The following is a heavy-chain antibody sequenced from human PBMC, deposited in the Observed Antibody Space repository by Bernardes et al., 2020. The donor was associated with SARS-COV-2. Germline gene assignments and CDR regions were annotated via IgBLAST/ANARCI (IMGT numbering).Heavy chain of an antibody. CDR3: ARPITSTNRPDY. J-gene: IGHJ4*02. CDR1: GFTFSSYW. V-gene: IGHV3-74*01. CDR2: INSDGSST. D-gene: IGHD2-2*01. Sequence: GGSLRLSCAASGFTFSSYWMHWVRQAPGKGLVWVSRINSDGSSTSYADSVKGRFTISRDNAKNTLYLQMNSLRAEDTAVYYCARPITSTNRPDYWGQGTLVTVSS.